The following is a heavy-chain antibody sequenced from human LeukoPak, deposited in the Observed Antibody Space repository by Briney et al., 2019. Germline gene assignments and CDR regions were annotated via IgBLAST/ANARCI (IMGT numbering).Heavy chain of an antibody. J-gene: IGHJ4*02. CDR3: AREADYYDSSGYPITGY. V-gene: IGHV1-2*06. D-gene: IGHD3-22*01. CDR2: INPNSGGT. CDR1: GYTFTGYY. Sequence: GASVKVSCKASGYTFTGYYMHWVRQAPGQGLEWMGRINPNSGGTNYAQKFQGRVTMTRDTSISTAYMELSRLRSDDTAVYYCAREADYYDSSGYPITGYWGQGTLVTVSS.